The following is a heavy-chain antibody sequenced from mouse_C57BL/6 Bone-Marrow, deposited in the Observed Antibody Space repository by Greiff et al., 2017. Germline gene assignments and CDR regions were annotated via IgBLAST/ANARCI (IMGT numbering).Heavy chain of an antibody. J-gene: IGHJ2*01. V-gene: IGHV5-17*01. CDR3: AREATTVVSFDY. D-gene: IGHD1-1*01. CDR1: GFTFSDYG. CDR2: ISSGSSTI. Sequence: EVKLVESGGGLVKPGGSLKLSCAASGFTFSDYGMHWVRQAPEKGLEWVAYISSGSSTIYYADTVKGRFTISRDNAKNTLFLQMTSLRSEDTAMYYCAREATTVVSFDYWGQGTTLTVSS.